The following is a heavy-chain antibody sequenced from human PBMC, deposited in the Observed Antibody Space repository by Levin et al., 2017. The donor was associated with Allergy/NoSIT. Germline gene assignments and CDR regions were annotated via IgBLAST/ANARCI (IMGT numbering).Heavy chain of an antibody. Sequence: GGSLRLSFAASGFTFSSFAMSWVRQAPGKGLEWVSAVDGSGGRTYYAHSVKGRFTISRDNSKNTLFLQMNSLRAEDTAVYYCAKSDGSGSFAFDIWGQGTMITVSS. D-gene: IGHD3-10*01. V-gene: IGHV3-23*01. J-gene: IGHJ3*02. CDR2: VDGSGGRT. CDR3: AKSDGSGSFAFDI. CDR1: GFTFSSFA.